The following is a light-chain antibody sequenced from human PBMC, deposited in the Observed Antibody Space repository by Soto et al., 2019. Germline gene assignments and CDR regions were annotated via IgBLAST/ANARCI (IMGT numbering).Light chain of an antibody. V-gene: IGKV3-20*01. Sequence: IVLKQSLGTLSLSPGERATLSFRASQSVSSSYLAWYQQKAGQAPRLLIYGASNRATGIPDRFSGSGSGTDFTLSISRLEPEDFAVYYCQQYGNSPPITFGQGRRLEV. CDR2: GAS. J-gene: IGKJ5*01. CDR1: QSVSSSY. CDR3: QQYGNSPPIT.